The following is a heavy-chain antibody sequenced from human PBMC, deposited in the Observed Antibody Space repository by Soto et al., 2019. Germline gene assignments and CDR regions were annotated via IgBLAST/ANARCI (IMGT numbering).Heavy chain of an antibody. J-gene: IGHJ6*02. Sequence: SETLSLTCAVYGGSFSGYYWSWIRQPPGKGLEWIGEISHSGSTNYNPSLKSRVTISVDTSKNQFSLKLSSVTAADTAVYYCARGPLLGAYYYYYYGMDVWGQGTTVTVSS. CDR3: ARGPLLGAYYYYYYGMDV. CDR1: GGSFSGYY. D-gene: IGHD2-15*01. CDR2: ISHSGST. V-gene: IGHV4-34*01.